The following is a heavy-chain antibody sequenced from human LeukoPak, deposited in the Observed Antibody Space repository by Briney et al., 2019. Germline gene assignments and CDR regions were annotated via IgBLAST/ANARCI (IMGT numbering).Heavy chain of an antibody. CDR3: ARSFIVVVPAAVDY. CDR2: IIPIFGTA. V-gene: IGHV1-69*13. Sequence: SVTVSCTASGGTFSSYAISWVRQAPGQGLEWMGGIIPIFGTANYAQKFQGRVTITADESTSTAYMELSSLRSEDTAVYYCARSFIVVVPAAVDYWGQGTLVTVSS. D-gene: IGHD2-2*01. J-gene: IGHJ4*02. CDR1: GGTFSSYA.